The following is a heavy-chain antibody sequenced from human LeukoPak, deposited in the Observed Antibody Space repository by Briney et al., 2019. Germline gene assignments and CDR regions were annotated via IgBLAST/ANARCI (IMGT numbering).Heavy chain of an antibody. CDR1: GYTFTGYY. J-gene: IGHJ6*02. D-gene: IGHD5-24*01. Sequence: GASVKVSYKASGYTFTGYYMHWVRQAPGQGLEWMGWINPNSGGTNYAQKFQGWVTMTRDTSISTAYMELSRLRSDDTAVYYCARGGATQYYYYYYGMDVWGQGTTVTVSS. CDR3: ARGGATQYYYYYYGMDV. V-gene: IGHV1-2*04. CDR2: INPNSGGT.